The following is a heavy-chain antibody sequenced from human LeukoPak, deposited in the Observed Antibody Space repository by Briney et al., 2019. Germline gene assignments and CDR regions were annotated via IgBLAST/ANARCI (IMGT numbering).Heavy chain of an antibody. Sequence: PSETLSLTCTVSGGSISSSSYYWGWIRQPPGKGLEWIGSIYYSGSTYYNPSLKSRVTISVDTSKNQFSLKLSSVTAADTAVYYCARHFTTVTTIYYYGMDVWGQGTTVTVSS. D-gene: IGHD4-17*01. V-gene: IGHV4-39*01. CDR2: IYYSGST. CDR1: GGSISSSSYY. J-gene: IGHJ6*02. CDR3: ARHFTTVTTIYYYGMDV.